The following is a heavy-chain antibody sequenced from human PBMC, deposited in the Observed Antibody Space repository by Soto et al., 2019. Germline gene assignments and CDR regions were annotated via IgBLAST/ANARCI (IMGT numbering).Heavy chain of an antibody. Sequence: QVQLQESGPGLVKPSGTLSLTCAVSVGSISGINWWSCVRQPPGKGLGWIGEIYHSGSTNYNPSLRSRVTISVDKSKNQFSLKLSSVTAADTAVYYCARSSYRYGSSCWGQGTLVTVSS. V-gene: IGHV4-4*02. D-gene: IGHD5-18*01. CDR3: ARSSYRYGSSC. CDR1: VGSISGINW. J-gene: IGHJ4*02. CDR2: IYHSGST.